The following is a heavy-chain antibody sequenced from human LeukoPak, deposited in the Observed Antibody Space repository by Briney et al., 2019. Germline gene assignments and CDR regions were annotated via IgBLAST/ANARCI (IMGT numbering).Heavy chain of an antibody. D-gene: IGHD3-22*01. CDR3: ARERITMIVVPIRQGAFDI. CDR1: GGSISSSSYY. J-gene: IGHJ3*02. Sequence: PSETLSLTCTVSGGSISSSSYYWGWIRQPPGTGLEWIGSIYYSGSTYYNPSLKSRVTISVDTSKNQFSLKLSSVTAADTAVYYCARERITMIVVPIRQGAFDIWGQGTMVTVSS. V-gene: IGHV4-39*07. CDR2: IYYSGST.